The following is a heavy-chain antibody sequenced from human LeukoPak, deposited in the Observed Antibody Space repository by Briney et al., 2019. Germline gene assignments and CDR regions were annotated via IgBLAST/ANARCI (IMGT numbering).Heavy chain of an antibody. J-gene: IGHJ5*02. D-gene: IGHD4-17*01. Sequence: PSETLSLTFAVYGGSFSGYYWSWIRQPPGKGLEWIGEINHSGSTNYNPSLKSRVTISVDTSKNQFSLKLSSVTAADTAVYYCARGRTWMTTVTTRWFDPWGQGTLVTVSS. CDR2: INHSGST. CDR1: GGSFSGYY. V-gene: IGHV4-34*01. CDR3: ARGRTWMTTVTTRWFDP.